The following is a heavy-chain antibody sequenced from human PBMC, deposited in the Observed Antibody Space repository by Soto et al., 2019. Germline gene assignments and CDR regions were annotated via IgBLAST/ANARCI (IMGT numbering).Heavy chain of an antibody. CDR2: IFSNNER. CDR3: ARLVADSSWYYYGLDV. Sequence: QVTLKESGPELVKATETLTLTCSISGFSLTTGRMGVSWICQPPGQALEWLAPIFSNNERSYTTSLQPRLSISADTSKRQVVLTMADVGPFDTATYFCARLVADSSWYYYGLDVLGQGASVTVS. V-gene: IGHV2-26*03. D-gene: IGHD3-10*01. CDR1: GFSLTTGRMG. J-gene: IGHJ6*02.